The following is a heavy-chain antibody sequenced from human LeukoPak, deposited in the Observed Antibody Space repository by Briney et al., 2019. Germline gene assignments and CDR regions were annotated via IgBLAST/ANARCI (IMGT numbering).Heavy chain of an antibody. D-gene: IGHD1-26*01. CDR3: ASPVGATTVRAFDI. Sequence: GGSLRLSCAASGFIFSDHYMDWVRQAPGKGLEWVGRTRNEANIYTTKYAASVKGRYTISRDDSKNSLYLQMNSLKTEDTAVYYCASPVGATTVRAFDIWGQGTMVTVSS. J-gene: IGHJ3*02. V-gene: IGHV3-72*01. CDR2: TRNEANIYTT. CDR1: GFIFSDHY.